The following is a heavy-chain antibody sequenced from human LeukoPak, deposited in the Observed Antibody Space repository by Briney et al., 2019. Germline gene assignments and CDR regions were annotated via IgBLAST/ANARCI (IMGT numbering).Heavy chain of an antibody. Sequence: SQTLSLTRTVSGGSLSIDYWGWIPQPPGEGLGWIGSIYYSGPTSDNPPLKRRVTRSVDTSKNQFSLTLSSVTTADTAVYYFVRLHYDSSSYYYFDGWGQGTLVTVSS. CDR1: GGSLSIDY. J-gene: IGHJ4*02. CDR3: VRLHYDSSSYYYFDG. CDR2: IYYSGPT. D-gene: IGHD3-22*01. V-gene: IGHV4-59*08.